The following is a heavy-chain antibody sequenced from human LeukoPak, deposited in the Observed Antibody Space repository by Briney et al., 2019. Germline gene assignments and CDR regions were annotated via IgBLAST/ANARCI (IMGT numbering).Heavy chain of an antibody. CDR3: AKESPPGVKAY. V-gene: IGHV3-23*01. CDR2: ISKIGGT. CDR1: GFTFSSYA. Sequence: QPGGSLRLSCAASGFTFSSYAMSWVRQAPGKGLEWVSVISKIGGTDYADSVKGRFTISRDNSKSTVYLQMNNLRAEDTATYYCAKESPPGVKAYWGQGTLVTVSS. D-gene: IGHD3-3*01. J-gene: IGHJ4*02.